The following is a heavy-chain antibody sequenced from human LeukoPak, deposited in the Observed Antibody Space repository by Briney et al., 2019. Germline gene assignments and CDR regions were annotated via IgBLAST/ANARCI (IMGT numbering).Heavy chain of an antibody. V-gene: IGHV3-23*01. J-gene: IGHJ4*02. CDR1: GFTFTTFG. CDR3: AKVRGYSGYDWVDY. D-gene: IGHD5-12*01. Sequence: GGSLRLSCAASGFTFTTFGMNWVRQAPGQGLEWVSAISASGGHEFYADSVKGRFTVSRDNSRNTLYLQMNSLRAEDTAVYYCAKVRGYSGYDWVDYWGQGTLVTVSS. CDR2: ISASGGHE.